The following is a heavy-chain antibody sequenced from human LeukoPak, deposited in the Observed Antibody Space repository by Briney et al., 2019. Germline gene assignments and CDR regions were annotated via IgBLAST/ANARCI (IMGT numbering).Heavy chain of an antibody. V-gene: IGHV3-33*08. D-gene: IGHD6-13*01. CDR1: GFTFSTYG. CDR2: IWCDGSYK. CDR3: ARGKEQQLYAFDI. J-gene: IGHJ3*02. Sequence: PGGSLRLSCAASGFTFSTYGMHWVRQAPGKGLEWVAVIWCDGSYKYYADSVKGRFTISRDNSKNTLYLQMNSLSAEDTAVYYCARGKEQQLYAFDIWGQGTMVTVSS.